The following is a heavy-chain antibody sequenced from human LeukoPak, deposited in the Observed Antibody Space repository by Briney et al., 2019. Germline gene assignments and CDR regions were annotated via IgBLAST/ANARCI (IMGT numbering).Heavy chain of an antibody. CDR1: GFTFSDHY. CDR3: ARYENGGIDY. D-gene: IGHD2-15*01. CDR2: TTGSGDKL. Sequence: AGGSLRLSCAASGFTFSDHYMDWVRQAPGKGLEWVSATTGSGDKLFYADSVKGRFTISRDNSKNTLYLQMNNLRAEDTAVYYCARYENGGIDYWGQGTLVTVSS. V-gene: IGHV3-23*01. J-gene: IGHJ4*02.